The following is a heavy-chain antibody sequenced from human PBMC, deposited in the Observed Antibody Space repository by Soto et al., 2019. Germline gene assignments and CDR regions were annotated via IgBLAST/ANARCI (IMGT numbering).Heavy chain of an antibody. D-gene: IGHD3-3*01. Sequence: EVQLLESGGGLVQPGGSLRLSCAASGFTFSSYAMSWVRQAPGEGLEWVSAISGSGGSTYYADSVKGRFNISRDNSKNTLYLQMNSLRAADTAVYYCAKEQCDFWSGFDIWGQGTMVTVSS. CDR1: GFTFSSYA. J-gene: IGHJ3*02. CDR3: AKEQCDFWSGFDI. V-gene: IGHV3-23*01. CDR2: ISGSGGST.